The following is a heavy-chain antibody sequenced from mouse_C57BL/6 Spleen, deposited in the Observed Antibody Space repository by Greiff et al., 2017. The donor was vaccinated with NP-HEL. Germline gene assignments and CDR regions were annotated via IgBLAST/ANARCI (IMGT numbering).Heavy chain of an antibody. J-gene: IGHJ4*01. CDR3: AREGLGYAMDY. D-gene: IGHD3-3*01. Sequence: SGAELVKPGASVKISCKASGYAFRCSWVNWVKPRPGKGSEWVGRILPGNGGTNYNGKFKGKATLTADKSSSTAYMQLSSLTSEDSAVYFCAREGLGYAMDYWGQGTSVTVSS. CDR1: GYAFRCSW. CDR2: ILPGNGGT. V-gene: IGHV1-82*01.